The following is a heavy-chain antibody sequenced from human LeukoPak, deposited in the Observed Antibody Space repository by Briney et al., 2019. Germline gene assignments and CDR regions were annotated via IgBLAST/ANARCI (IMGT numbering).Heavy chain of an antibody. J-gene: IGHJ4*02. V-gene: IGHV3-74*01. CDR1: GFTFSSYW. Sequence: PGGSLRLSCAASGFTFSSYWMHWVRQAPGKGLVWVSRVNSDGSGTTYADSVKGRFTISRDNAKNTLYLQMNSLRAEDTAVCYCARESKYSGYPFDYWGQGTLVTVSS. D-gene: IGHD5-12*01. CDR3: ARESKYSGYPFDY. CDR2: VNSDGSGT.